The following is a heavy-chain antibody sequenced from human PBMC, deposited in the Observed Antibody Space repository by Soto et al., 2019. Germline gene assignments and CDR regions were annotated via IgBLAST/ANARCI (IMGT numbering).Heavy chain of an antibody. CDR2: ISSSSSTI. J-gene: IGHJ6*02. V-gene: IGHV3-48*02. D-gene: IGHD2-15*01. Sequence: PGKGLEWVSYISSSSSTIYYADSVKGRFTISRDNAKNSLYLQMNSLRDEDTAVYYCAREFYIVYYYGMDVWGQGTTVTVSS. CDR3: AREFYIVYYYGMDV.